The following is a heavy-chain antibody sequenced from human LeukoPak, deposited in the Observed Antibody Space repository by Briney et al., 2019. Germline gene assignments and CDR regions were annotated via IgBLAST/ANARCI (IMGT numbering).Heavy chain of an antibody. CDR3: GRGPRITMVRGGRVDY. CDR1: GGSISSSSYY. Sequence: SETLSLTCTVSGGSISSSSYYWGWIRQPPGKGLEWIGEINHSGSTNYNPSLKSRVTISVDTSKNQFSLKLSPVTAADTAVYYCGRGPRITMVRGGRVDYWGQGTLVTVSS. J-gene: IGHJ4*02. CDR2: INHSGST. D-gene: IGHD3-10*01. V-gene: IGHV4-39*07.